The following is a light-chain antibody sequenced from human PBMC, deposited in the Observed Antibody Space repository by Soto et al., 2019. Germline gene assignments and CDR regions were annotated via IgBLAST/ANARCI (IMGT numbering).Light chain of an antibody. CDR1: QSISSW. Sequence: DIQMTQSPSTLSSSVGDRVTITCRASQSISSWLAWYQQKPGKAPKLLIYKASSLESGVPSRFSGSGSGTEFTLTISSLQPYDSATYYCQQYNSYSWTFGHGTKVEIK. CDR2: KAS. V-gene: IGKV1-5*03. J-gene: IGKJ1*01. CDR3: QQYNSYSWT.